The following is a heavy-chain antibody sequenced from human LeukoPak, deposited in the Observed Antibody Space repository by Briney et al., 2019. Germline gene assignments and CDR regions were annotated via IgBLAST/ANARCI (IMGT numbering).Heavy chain of an antibody. Sequence: PGGSLRLSCAASGFTFSSYWMSWVRQAPGKGLEWVANIEQDGSEKYYVDSVKGRFTISRDNAKNSLYLQMNSLRAEDTAVYYCAREKLGEHIVVADYWGQGTLVTVSS. CDR2: IEQDGSEK. V-gene: IGHV3-7*01. J-gene: IGHJ4*02. D-gene: IGHD2-21*01. CDR1: GFTFSSYW. CDR3: AREKLGEHIVVADY.